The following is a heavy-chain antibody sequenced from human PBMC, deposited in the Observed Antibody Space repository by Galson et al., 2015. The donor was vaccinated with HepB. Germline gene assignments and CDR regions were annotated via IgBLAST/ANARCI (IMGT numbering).Heavy chain of an antibody. J-gene: IGHJ5*02. D-gene: IGHD2-15*01. CDR2: IKHDGSEK. CDR1: GFTFSTYW. CDR3: TTGAEGGS. V-gene: IGHV3-7*01. Sequence: SLRLSCAASGFTFSTYWMNWVRQAPGKGLEWVANIKHDGSEKYYVDSVKGRFTISRDNAENSLYLQMNSLRADDTAMYYCTTGAEGGSWGQGALVTVSS.